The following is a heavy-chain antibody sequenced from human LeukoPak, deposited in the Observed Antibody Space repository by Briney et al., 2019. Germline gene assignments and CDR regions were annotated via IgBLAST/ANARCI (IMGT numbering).Heavy chain of an antibody. CDR2: IYPGDSDT. Sequence: GESLKISXKGSGYSFTSYWIGWVRQMPGKGLEWMGIIYPGDSDTIYSPSFQGQVTISADKSISTAYLQWSSLKASDTAMYYCARVTVVVTAVYYFDYWGQGTLVTVSS. CDR1: GYSFTSYW. V-gene: IGHV5-51*01. CDR3: ARVTVVVTAVYYFDY. J-gene: IGHJ4*02. D-gene: IGHD2-21*02.